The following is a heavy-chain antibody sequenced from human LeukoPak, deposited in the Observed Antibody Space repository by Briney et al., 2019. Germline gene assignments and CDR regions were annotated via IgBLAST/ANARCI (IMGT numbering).Heavy chain of an antibody. J-gene: IGHJ6*03. CDR2: ITGSSSHL. CDR3: ARDPYSGSLYGYYYYYMDV. Sequence: GGSLRLSRAASGFTFSTYSMNWVRQAPGKGLEWVSSITGSSSHLYYADSMKGRFTISRDNAKNSLYLQMDSLRAEDTAVYYCARDPYSGSLYGYYYYYMDVWGKGTTVTVSS. CDR1: GFTFSTYS. V-gene: IGHV3-21*01. D-gene: IGHD1-26*01.